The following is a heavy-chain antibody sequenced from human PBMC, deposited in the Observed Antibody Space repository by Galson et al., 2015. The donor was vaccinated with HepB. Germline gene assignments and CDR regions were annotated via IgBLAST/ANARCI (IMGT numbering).Heavy chain of an antibody. V-gene: IGHV3-33*01. CDR1: GFTFSSYG. Sequence: SLRLSCAASGFTFSSYGLHWVRQAPGKGLEWVAVIWYDGSNKYYADSVKGRFTISRDNSKNTLYLQMNSLKAEDTAVYYCARGLSPLMDVWVKGTTVTVAS. CDR2: IWYDGSNK. CDR3: ARGLSPLMDV. J-gene: IGHJ6*03.